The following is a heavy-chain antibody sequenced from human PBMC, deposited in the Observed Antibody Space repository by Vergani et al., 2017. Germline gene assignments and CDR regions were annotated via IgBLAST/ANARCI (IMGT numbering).Heavy chain of an antibody. V-gene: IGHV3-30*18. CDR2: ISYDGSNK. J-gene: IGHJ6*02. CDR3: AKIPVYYYYGMDV. Sequence: QVQLVESGGGVVQPGRSLRLSCAASGFTFSSYGMHWVREDPGKGLEWVAVISYDGSNKYYADSVKGRFTISRDNSKNTLDLQMNSLRAEDTAVYYCAKIPVYYYYGMDVCGQGTTVTVSS. CDR1: GFTFSSYG.